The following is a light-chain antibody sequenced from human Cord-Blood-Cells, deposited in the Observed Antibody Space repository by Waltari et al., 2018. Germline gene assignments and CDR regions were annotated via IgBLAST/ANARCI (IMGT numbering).Light chain of an antibody. Sequence: SYELTQPPSVSVSPGQTASITCSGEKLGDKYACWYQQKPGQSLVLVIYQDSKRPSGIPDRFSGSNSGNTATLTISGTQAMDEADYYCQAWDSSTAWVFGGGTKLTVL. V-gene: IGLV3-1*01. J-gene: IGLJ3*02. CDR2: QDS. CDR3: QAWDSSTAWV. CDR1: KLGDKY.